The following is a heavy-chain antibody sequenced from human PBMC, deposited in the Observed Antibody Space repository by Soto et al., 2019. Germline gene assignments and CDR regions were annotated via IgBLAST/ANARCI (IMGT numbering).Heavy chain of an antibody. D-gene: IGHD4-17*01. CDR1: GFTFSSYA. CDR2: ISYDGSNK. V-gene: IGHV3-30-3*01. CDR3: AREDGDYVLSPLFDP. Sequence: QVQLVESGGGVVQPGRSLRLSCAASGFTFSSYAMHWVRQAPGKGLEWVAVISYDGSNKYYADSVKGRFTISRDNSKNTLYLQMNSLRAADTAVYYCAREDGDYVLSPLFDPWGQGTLVTVSS. J-gene: IGHJ5*02.